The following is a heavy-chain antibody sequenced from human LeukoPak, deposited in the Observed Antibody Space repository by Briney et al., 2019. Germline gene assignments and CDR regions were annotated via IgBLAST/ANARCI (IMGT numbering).Heavy chain of an antibody. CDR2: IWYDGSNK. V-gene: IGHV3-33*01. CDR3: ARDSYGFDY. CDR1: GFTFSSYG. D-gene: IGHD4-17*01. Sequence: GRSLRLSCAASGFTFSSYGMHWVRQAPGKGLEWVAVIWYDGSNKYYADSVQGRFTISRDNSKNTLYLQMNSLRAEDTAVYYCARDSYGFDYWGQGTLVTVPS. J-gene: IGHJ4*02.